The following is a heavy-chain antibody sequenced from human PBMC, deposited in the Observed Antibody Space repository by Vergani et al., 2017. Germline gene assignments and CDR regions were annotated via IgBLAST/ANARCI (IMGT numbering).Heavy chain of an antibody. CDR3: ARGGITIFGVAGRYYYYYMDV. CDR1: GYTFTGYY. J-gene: IGHJ6*03. V-gene: IGHV1-8*02. D-gene: IGHD3-3*01. CDR2: MNPNSGNT. Sequence: QVQLVQSGAEVKKPGASVKVSCKASGYTFTGYYMHWVRQAPGQGLEWMGWMNPNSGNTGYAQKFQGRVTMTRNTSISTAYMELSSLRSEDTAVYYCARGGITIFGVAGRYYYYYMDVWGKGTTVTVSS.